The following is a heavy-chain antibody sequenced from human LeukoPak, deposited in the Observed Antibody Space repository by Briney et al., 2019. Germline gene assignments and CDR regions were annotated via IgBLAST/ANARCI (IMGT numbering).Heavy chain of an antibody. Sequence: GGSLRLSCAASGFTFSRYWMSWVRQAPGEGLEWVANIKQDGAEKYYVDSVKGRFTISRDNAKKSLYLQMNSLRAEDTAVYYCAKHQLVGDWYFDLWGRGTLVTVSS. J-gene: IGHJ2*01. CDR3: AKHQLVGDWYFDL. D-gene: IGHD6-13*01. CDR1: GFTFSRYW. CDR2: IKQDGAEK. V-gene: IGHV3-7*02.